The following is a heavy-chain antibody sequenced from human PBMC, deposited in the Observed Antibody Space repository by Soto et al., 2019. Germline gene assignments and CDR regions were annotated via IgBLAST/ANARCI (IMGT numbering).Heavy chain of an antibody. V-gene: IGHV4-28*01. CDR1: GYSITNVNW. D-gene: IGHD2-2*01. CDR2: IFHSGTT. Sequence: SEALSLTCAVSGYSITNVNWWAWIRQPPGKGLEWIGYIFHSGTTHYNPSLKSRVTMSVDTSKNQFSLKVDSLTAEDTAVYYCARSPYADALDIWGQGTMVTVSS. CDR3: ARSPYADALDI. J-gene: IGHJ3*02.